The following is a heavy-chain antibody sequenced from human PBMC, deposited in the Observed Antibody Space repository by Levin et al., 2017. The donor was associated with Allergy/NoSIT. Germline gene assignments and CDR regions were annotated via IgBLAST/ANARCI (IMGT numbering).Heavy chain of an antibody. CDR2: FDPEDGET. D-gene: IGHD2-2*01. CDR3: ATDSEIPAAKGYYYGMDV. CDR1: GYTLTELS. J-gene: IGHJ6*02. V-gene: IGHV1-24*01. Sequence: PGESLKISCKVSGYTLTELSMHWVRQAPGKGLEWMGGFDPEDGETIYAQKFQGRVTMTEDTSTDTAYMELSSLRSEDTAVYYCATDSEIPAAKGYYYGMDVWGQGTTVTVSS.